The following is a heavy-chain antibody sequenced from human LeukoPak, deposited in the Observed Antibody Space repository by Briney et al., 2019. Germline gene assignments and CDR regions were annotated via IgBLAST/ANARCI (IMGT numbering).Heavy chain of an antibody. Sequence: GGSLRLSCAASGFTVSSNYMSWVRQPPGKGLEWVSVIYSGGTTFYADSVKGRFTISRDNSKNTLYLQMNSLRADDTGVYYCAKLKGWYGEGYFDYWGQGTVVTVSS. CDR1: GFTVSSNY. V-gene: IGHV3-53*01. J-gene: IGHJ4*02. CDR3: AKLKGWYGEGYFDY. D-gene: IGHD3-10*01. CDR2: IYSGGTT.